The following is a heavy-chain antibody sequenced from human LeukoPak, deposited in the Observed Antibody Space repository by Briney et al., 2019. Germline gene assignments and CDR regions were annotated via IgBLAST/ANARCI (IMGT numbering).Heavy chain of an antibody. V-gene: IGHV3-64*03. CDR3: VKVSSAQDYSSGWYEY. D-gene: IGHD6-19*01. Sequence: GGSLRLSCSASGFTFSSYAMHWVRQAPGKGLEYVSAISSNGGSTYYADSVKGRFTISRDNPKNTLYLQMSSLRAEDTAVYYCVKVSSAQDYSSGWYEYWGQGTLVTVSS. CDR1: GFTFSSYA. J-gene: IGHJ4*02. CDR2: ISSNGGST.